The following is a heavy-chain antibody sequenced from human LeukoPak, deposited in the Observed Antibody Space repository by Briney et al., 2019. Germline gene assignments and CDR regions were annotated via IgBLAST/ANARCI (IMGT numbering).Heavy chain of an antibody. Sequence: GGSLRLSCAASGFTVSSNYMSWVRQAPGKGLEWVSVIYKGGSTNYANSVQGRFTISRDNSKNTLYLQMNSLRAEDTAVYYCARDPYNGNYGDSYYYYMDVWGKGTTVTISS. D-gene: IGHD1-26*01. V-gene: IGHV3-66*01. CDR1: GFTVSSNY. CDR3: ARDPYNGNYGDSYYYYMDV. J-gene: IGHJ6*03. CDR2: IYKGGST.